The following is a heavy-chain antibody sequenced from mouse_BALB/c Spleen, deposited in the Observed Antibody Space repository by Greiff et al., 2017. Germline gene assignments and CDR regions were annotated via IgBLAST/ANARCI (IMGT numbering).Heavy chain of an antibody. Sequence: EVQLQQSGTVLARPGASVKMSCKASGYSFTSYWMHWVKQRPGQGLEWIGAIYPGNSDTSYNQKFKGKAKLNAVTSASTAYMELSSLTNEDSAVYYCTETGTVFAYWGQGTLVTVSA. CDR1: GYSFTSYW. V-gene: IGHV1-5*01. J-gene: IGHJ3*01. D-gene: IGHD4-1*01. CDR3: TETGTVFAY. CDR2: IYPGNSDT.